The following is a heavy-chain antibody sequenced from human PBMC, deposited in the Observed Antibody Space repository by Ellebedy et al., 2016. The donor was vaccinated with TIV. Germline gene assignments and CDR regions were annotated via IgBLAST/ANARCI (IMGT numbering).Heavy chain of an antibody. Sequence: GGSLRLXXAASGFTFSDSTMHWVRQAPGKGLEWVAGISFDGRSVHYADSVKGRFTISRDNSKSTLYLQLNSLRGEDTAVYYCRPGHYSDAWGQGTLVTVSS. J-gene: IGHJ4*02. V-gene: IGHV3-30*04. CDR1: GFTFSDST. CDR2: ISFDGRSV. CDR3: RPGHYSDA.